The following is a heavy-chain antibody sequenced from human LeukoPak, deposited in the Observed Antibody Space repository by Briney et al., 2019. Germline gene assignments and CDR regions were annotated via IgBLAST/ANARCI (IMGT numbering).Heavy chain of an antibody. D-gene: IGHD4-17*01. Sequence: SETLSLTCAVYGGSFSGYYWSWIRQPPGKGLEWIGEINHSGSTNYNPSLKSRVTISVDTSKNQFSLKLSSVTAADTAEYYCARDRHTTVTTYYFDYWGQETLVTVSS. V-gene: IGHV4-34*01. CDR2: INHSGST. J-gene: IGHJ4*02. CDR1: GGSFSGYY. CDR3: ARDRHTTVTTYYFDY.